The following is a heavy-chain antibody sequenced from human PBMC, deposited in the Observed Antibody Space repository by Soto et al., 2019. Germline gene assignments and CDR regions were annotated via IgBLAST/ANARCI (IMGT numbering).Heavy chain of an antibody. CDR2: INPSVGST. J-gene: IGHJ4*02. Sequence: ASVRVSCKSCRYTCTSYYMHWVRQAPEQGLEWMGIINPSVGSTSYAQKLQGRVTMNRDTSTSTVYMELSSLRSEDTAVYYCARDPVGEYYFDYWGQGTLVTV. CDR3: ARDPVGEYYFDY. CDR1: RYTCTSYY. V-gene: IGHV1-46*01.